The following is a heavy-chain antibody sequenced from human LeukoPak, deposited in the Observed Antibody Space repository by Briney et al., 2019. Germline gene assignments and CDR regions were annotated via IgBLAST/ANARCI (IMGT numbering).Heavy chain of an antibody. J-gene: IGHJ4*02. CDR1: GGSISSYN. CDR3: ARFTVVGYFDY. Sequence: SETLSLTCTVSGGSISSYNWNWIRQPAGKGLEWIGRIYSSGYTNYSPSLKSRVTMSVDTSKNQFSLKLSSVTAADTAVYYCARFTVVGYFDYWGQGTLVTVSS. CDR2: IYSSGYT. V-gene: IGHV4-4*07.